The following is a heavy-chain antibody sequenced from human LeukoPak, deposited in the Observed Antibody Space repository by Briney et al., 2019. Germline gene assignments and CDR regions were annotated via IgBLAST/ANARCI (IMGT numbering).Heavy chain of an antibody. CDR3: ARGPHYYDSSGPIDY. Sequence: GGSLRLSCAASGFTFRSYAMHWVRQAPGKGLEWVAVISYDGSNKYYADSVKGRFTISRDNSKNTLYLQMNSLRAEDTAVYYCARGPHYYDSSGPIDYWGQGTLVTVSS. CDR2: ISYDGSNK. CDR1: GFTFRSYA. V-gene: IGHV3-30-3*01. J-gene: IGHJ4*02. D-gene: IGHD3-22*01.